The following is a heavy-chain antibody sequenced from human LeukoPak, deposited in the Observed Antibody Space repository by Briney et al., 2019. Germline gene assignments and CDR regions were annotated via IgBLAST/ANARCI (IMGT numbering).Heavy chain of an antibody. V-gene: IGHV3-7*05. CDR1: GFTLRNYW. J-gene: IGHJ6*02. Sequence: GSLRLSCAASGFTLRNYWMNWVCQAPGKGLELVANIKQDGSEKYYVDSVKGRFTISRDNAKNSLYLQMNSLRTEDTALYYCAKDLPGHYYGMDVWGQGTTVTVSS. CDR2: IKQDGSEK. CDR3: AKDLPGHYYGMDV.